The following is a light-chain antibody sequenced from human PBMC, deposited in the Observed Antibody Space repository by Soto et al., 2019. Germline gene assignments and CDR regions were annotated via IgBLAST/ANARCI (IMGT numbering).Light chain of an antibody. CDR2: RAS. CDR1: QNIYCN. CDR3: LQYHNLWA. Sequence: IVMTQSPATLSVSPGERATLSSRASQNIYCNVAGYQQRPGQLPSLLIYRASTRALGIPARFSGSGSGTEFTLTISSLQSEDFTVYSCLQYHNLWAFGQGTKVEIK. J-gene: IGKJ1*01. V-gene: IGKV3-15*01.